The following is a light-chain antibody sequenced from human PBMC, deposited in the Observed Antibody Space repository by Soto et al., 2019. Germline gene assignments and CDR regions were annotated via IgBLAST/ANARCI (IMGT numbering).Light chain of an antibody. CDR1: ESISSW. Sequence: DIQMTQFPSTLSASVGDRVTITCRASESISSWLAWYQQKPGKAPKILIYKASTLQSGVPSRFTGSGSGTAFTLTISSLQPDDFATYYCQHYSVFPLTVGGGTKVEIK. J-gene: IGKJ4*01. CDR2: KAS. CDR3: QHYSVFPLT. V-gene: IGKV1-5*03.